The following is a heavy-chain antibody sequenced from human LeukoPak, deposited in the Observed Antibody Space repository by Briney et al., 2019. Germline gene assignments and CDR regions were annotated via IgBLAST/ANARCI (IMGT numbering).Heavy chain of an antibody. V-gene: IGHV3-23*01. Sequence: GGSLRLSCAASGFTFSNYAMNWVRQAPGKGLEWVSSINGIGGSTYYADSVKGRFTVPRDNSKDTLDLQMTDLRPEDTAIYYCAKRNTMVRGGPCFDYWGQGILVAVSS. CDR2: INGIGGST. CDR3: AKRNTMVRGGPCFDY. J-gene: IGHJ4*02. D-gene: IGHD3-10*01. CDR1: GFTFSNYA.